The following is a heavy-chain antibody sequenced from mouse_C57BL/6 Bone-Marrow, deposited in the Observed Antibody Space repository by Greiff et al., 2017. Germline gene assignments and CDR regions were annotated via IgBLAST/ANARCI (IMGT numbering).Heavy chain of an antibody. V-gene: IGHV1-54*01. CDR1: GYAFTNYL. Sequence: VQLQPSGAELVRPGTSVKVSCKASGYAFTNYLIEWVKQRPGQGLEWIGVINPGSGGTNYNEKFKGKATLTADKSSSTAYMQLSSLTSEDSAVYFCARSENYYGSSFYFDYWGQGTTLTVSS. D-gene: IGHD1-1*01. CDR2: INPGSGGT. CDR3: ARSENYYGSSFYFDY. J-gene: IGHJ2*01.